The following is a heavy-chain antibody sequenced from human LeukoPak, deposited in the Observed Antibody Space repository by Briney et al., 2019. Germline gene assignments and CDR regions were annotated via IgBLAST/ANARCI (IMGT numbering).Heavy chain of an antibody. J-gene: IGHJ6*04. D-gene: IGHD6-25*01. Sequence: ASVKVSCKASGGTFSSYAISWVRQAPGQGLEWMGVIIPIFGTANYAQKFQGRVTITADKSTSTAYMGLSSLRSEDTAVYYCARTRRPLPPYYYYYGMDVWGKGTTVTVSS. CDR3: ARTRRPLPPYYYYYGMDV. V-gene: IGHV1-69*06. CDR2: IIPIFGTA. CDR1: GGTFSSYA.